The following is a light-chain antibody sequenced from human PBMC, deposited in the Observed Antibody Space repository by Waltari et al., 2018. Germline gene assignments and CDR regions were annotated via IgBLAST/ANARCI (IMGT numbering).Light chain of an antibody. Sequence: DIQMTQSPSTLSASVGDSVTITCRASQSFSNWLAWYQQTPGKAPKPLIYKPSTFESRVPSRFGGRGAGTEFTLTISSLQPDDFASYYCQQYDSNPLTFGGGTKVEV. CDR2: KPS. V-gene: IGKV1-5*03. CDR3: QQYDSNPLT. J-gene: IGKJ4*01. CDR1: QSFSNW.